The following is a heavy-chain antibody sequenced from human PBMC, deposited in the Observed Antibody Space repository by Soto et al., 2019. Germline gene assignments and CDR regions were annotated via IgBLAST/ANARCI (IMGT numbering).Heavy chain of an antibody. CDR3: ARGPSGDKVDY. J-gene: IGHJ4*02. Sequence: QVQLQESGPGLVEPSQTLSLTCTVSGDSISNGYYTWSWIRQPPGKDLAWIGHIYHSVNTYSNPSLKSRVTISADTSKTQFSLKLSSVTAADTAVYYCARGPSGDKVDYWGQGTLVTVSS. CDR1: GDSISNGYYT. D-gene: IGHD3-10*01. CDR2: IYHSVNT. V-gene: IGHV4-30-4*01.